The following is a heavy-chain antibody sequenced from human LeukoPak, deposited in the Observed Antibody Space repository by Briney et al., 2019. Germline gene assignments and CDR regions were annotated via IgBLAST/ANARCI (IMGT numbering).Heavy chain of an antibody. D-gene: IGHD3-3*01. CDR3: ARANVLRFLEWLLSGFDY. V-gene: IGHV1-69*05. CDR1: GGTFSSYA. CDR2: IIPIFGTA. J-gene: IGHJ4*02. Sequence: ASVKVSCTASGGTFSSYAISWVRQAPGQGLEWMGGIIPIFGTANYAQKFQGRVTITTDESTSTAYMELSSLRSEDTAVYYCARANVLRFLEWLLSGFDYWGQGTLVTVSS.